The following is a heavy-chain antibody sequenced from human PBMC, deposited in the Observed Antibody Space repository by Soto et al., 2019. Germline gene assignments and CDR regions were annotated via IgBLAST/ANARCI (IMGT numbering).Heavy chain of an antibody. CDR2: IYTSGST. CDR3: ASHPLNWSDADS. V-gene: IGHV4-4*07. CDR1: GGSISSYY. D-gene: IGHD1-1*01. Sequence: SETLSLTCTVSGGSISSYYWSWIRQPAGKGLEWIGRIYTSGSTNYNPSLKSRVTMSVDTSKNQFSLTMKSVTAADTGVYYCASHPLNWSDADSWGQGVLVTVSS. J-gene: IGHJ4*02.